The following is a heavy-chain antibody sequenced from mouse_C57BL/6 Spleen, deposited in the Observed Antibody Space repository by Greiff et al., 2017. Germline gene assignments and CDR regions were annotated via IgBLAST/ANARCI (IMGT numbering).Heavy chain of an antibody. Sequence: QVQLQQPGAELVKPGASVKLSCKASGYTFTSYWMQWVKQRPGQGLEWIGEIDPSDSSTNYNQKFKGKATLTVDTSSSTAYMQLSSLTSEDSAVYYCASVPDYGSSYSYFDVWGTGTTVTVSS. V-gene: IGHV1-50*01. CDR3: ASVPDYGSSYSYFDV. CDR1: GYTFTSYW. CDR2: IDPSDSST. D-gene: IGHD1-1*01. J-gene: IGHJ1*03.